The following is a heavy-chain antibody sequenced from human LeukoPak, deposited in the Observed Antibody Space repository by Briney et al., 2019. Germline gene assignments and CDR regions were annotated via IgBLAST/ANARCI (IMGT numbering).Heavy chain of an antibody. Sequence: SETLSLTCTVSGYSISSGYYWGWIRQPPGKGLEWIGSIFHSGSTYYNPSLKSRVTISVDTSKNQFSLKLSSVTAADTAVYYCARVLPVSYSSSDYFDYWGQGTLVTVSS. CDR3: ARVLPVSYSSSDYFDY. CDR1: GYSISSGYY. V-gene: IGHV4-38-2*02. CDR2: IFHSGST. D-gene: IGHD6-6*01. J-gene: IGHJ4*02.